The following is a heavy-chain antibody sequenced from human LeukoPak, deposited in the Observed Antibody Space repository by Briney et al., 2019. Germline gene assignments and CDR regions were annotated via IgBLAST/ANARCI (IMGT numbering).Heavy chain of an antibody. CDR3: ARGPNSNWSGLDS. V-gene: IGHV3-74*01. J-gene: IGHJ4*02. Sequence: GGSLRLSCTASEFSFSGHWMHWARQLPGKGLVWVSRISPTGSTTSYADSVKGRFTVSRDNAKNTLYLQVNNLRAEDTAVYYCARGPNSNWSGLDSWGQGTLLTVSS. CDR1: EFSFSGHW. D-gene: IGHD6-6*01. CDR2: ISPTGSTT.